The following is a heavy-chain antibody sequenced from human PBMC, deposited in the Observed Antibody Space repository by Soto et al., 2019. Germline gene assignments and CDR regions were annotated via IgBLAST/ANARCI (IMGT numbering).Heavy chain of an antibody. D-gene: IGHD6-13*01. CDR2: IYYSGST. V-gene: IGHV4-39*01. CDR3: ARGQGSSWYHGEMTGNYFDY. Sequence: SETLSLTCTVSGGSISSSSYYWGWIRQPPGKGLEWIGSIYYSGSTYYNPSLKSRVTISVDTSKNQFSLKLSSVTAADTAVYYCARGQGSSWYHGEMTGNYFDYWGQGTLVTVSS. J-gene: IGHJ4*02. CDR1: GGSISSSSYY.